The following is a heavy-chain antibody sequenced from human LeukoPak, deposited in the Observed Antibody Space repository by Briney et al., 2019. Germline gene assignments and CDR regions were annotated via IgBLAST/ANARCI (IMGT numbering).Heavy chain of an antibody. Sequence: SETLSLTCTVPGGSISSYYWSWIRQPPGKGLEWIGYIYYSGSTNYNPSLKSRVTISVDTSKNQFSLKLSSVTAADTAVYYCAAEAYSSSDNWFDPWGQGTLVTVSS. CDR1: GGSISSYY. CDR3: AAEAYSSSDNWFDP. V-gene: IGHV4-59*01. J-gene: IGHJ5*02. CDR2: IYYSGST. D-gene: IGHD6-13*01.